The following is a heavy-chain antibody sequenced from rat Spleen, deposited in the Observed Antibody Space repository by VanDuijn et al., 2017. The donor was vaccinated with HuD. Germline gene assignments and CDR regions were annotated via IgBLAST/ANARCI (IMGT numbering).Heavy chain of an antibody. CDR3: ARHGGNYGDFDY. D-gene: IGHD1-11*01. Sequence: EVQLVESGGGLVQPGRSMKLSCAASGFTFSTFPMAWVRQAPTKGLEWVATIGSSGGSIFYRDSVKGRFTISRDNAKSTLYLQMDSLGSEDTATYYCARHGGNYGDFDYWGQGVMVTVSS. CDR2: IGSSGGSI. J-gene: IGHJ2*01. V-gene: IGHV5-46*01. CDR1: GFTFSTFP.